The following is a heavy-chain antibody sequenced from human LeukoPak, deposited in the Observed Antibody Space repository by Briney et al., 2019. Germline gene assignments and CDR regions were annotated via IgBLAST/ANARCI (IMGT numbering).Heavy chain of an antibody. V-gene: IGHV3-30*18. CDR1: GFTFSSYG. CDR3: AKAVSIAARPSVKYNWFDP. CDR2: ISYDGSNK. D-gene: IGHD6-6*01. J-gene: IGHJ5*02. Sequence: PGGSLRLSCAASGFTFSSYGMHWVRQAPGKGLEWVAVISYDGSNKYYADSVKGRFTISRDNSKNTLYLQMNSLRAEDTAVYYCAKAVSIAARPSVKYNWFDPWGQGTLVTVSS.